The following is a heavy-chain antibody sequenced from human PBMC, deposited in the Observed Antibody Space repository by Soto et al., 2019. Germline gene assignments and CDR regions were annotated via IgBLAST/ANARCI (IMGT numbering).Heavy chain of an antibody. D-gene: IGHD3-16*01. CDR2: IIPIFGTA. Sequence: QVQLVQSGAEVKKPGSSVKVSCKASGGTFSSYAISWVRQAPGQGLEWMAGIIPIFGTANYAQKFQGRVTITADESTSTAYMELSSLRSEDTAVYYCARELGYRGRPPGGENWFDPWGQGTLVTVSS. CDR3: ARELGYRGRPPGGENWFDP. J-gene: IGHJ5*02. V-gene: IGHV1-69*01. CDR1: GGTFSSYA.